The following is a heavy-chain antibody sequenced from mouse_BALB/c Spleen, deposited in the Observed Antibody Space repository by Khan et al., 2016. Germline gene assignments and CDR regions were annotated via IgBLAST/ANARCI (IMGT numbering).Heavy chain of an antibody. CDR3: TNGDDGGGFAY. V-gene: IGHV1-9*01. Sequence: QVRLQQSGAELMKPGASVKISCKATGYTFSNYWIEWVKQRPGHGLEWIGEILPGSGSTNYNEKFKGKATFTADTSSNTAYMQLSSLTSEDSAVYCCTNGDDGGGFAYWGQGTLVTVSA. J-gene: IGHJ3*01. CDR2: ILPGSGST. CDR1: GYTFSNYW. D-gene: IGHD1-2*01.